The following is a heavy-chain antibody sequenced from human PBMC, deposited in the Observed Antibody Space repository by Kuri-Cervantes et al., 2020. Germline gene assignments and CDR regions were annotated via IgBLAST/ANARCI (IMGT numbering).Heavy chain of an antibody. CDR3: ARVPYDSSGYYRNYWYLDL. V-gene: IGHV4-61*01. Sequence: SETLSLTCTVSGGSVSSGSYYWSWIRQPPGKGLEWIGYIYYSGSTNYNPSLKSRVTISVDTSKNQFSLKLSSVTAADTAVYYCARVPYDSSGYYRNYWYLDLWGRGTLVTVSS. CDR2: IYYSGST. J-gene: IGHJ2*01. D-gene: IGHD3-22*01. CDR1: GGSVSSGSYY.